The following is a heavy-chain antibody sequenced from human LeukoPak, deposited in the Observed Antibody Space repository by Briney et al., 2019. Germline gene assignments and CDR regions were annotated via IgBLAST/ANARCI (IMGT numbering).Heavy chain of an antibody. J-gene: IGHJ5*02. CDR1: GGSISSYY. V-gene: IGHV4-59*01. D-gene: IGHD1-14*01. CDR2: IYYSGST. Sequence: PSETLTLTCTVSGGSISSYYWSCIRQPPGKGLEWLGYIYYSGSTNYNPSLKSRVTISVDTSKNQFSLKLSSVTAADTAVYYCAREGLTGGWFDPWGQGTLVTVSS. CDR3: AREGLTGGWFDP.